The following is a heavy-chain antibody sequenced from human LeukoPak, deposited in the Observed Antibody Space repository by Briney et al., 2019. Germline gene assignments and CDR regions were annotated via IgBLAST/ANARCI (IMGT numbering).Heavy chain of an antibody. CDR1: GGSISSSSYY. CDR3: ARRDAIGRLDY. V-gene: IGHV4-39*01. CDR2: IYYSGST. D-gene: IGHD5-24*01. Sequence: PSETLSLTCTVSGGSISSSSYYWGWIRQPPGKGLEWIGSIYYSGSTYYNPSLKSRVTISVDTSKNQFSLKLSSVTAADTALYYCARRDAIGRLDYWGQGTLVTVSS. J-gene: IGHJ4*02.